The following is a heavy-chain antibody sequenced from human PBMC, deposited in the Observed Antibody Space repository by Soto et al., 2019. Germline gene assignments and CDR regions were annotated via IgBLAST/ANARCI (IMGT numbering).Heavy chain of an antibody. Sequence: PSETLSLTCTVSGGSISSSSYYWGWIRQPPGKGLEWIGSIFYSGSTYYNPSLKSRVTISVDTSKNQFSLDLSSVTAAGTAVYYCARTVIGGFEYWGQGTLVTVSS. J-gene: IGHJ4*02. CDR1: GGSISSSSYY. CDR2: IFYSGST. D-gene: IGHD3-16*02. V-gene: IGHV4-39*07. CDR3: ARTVIGGFEY.